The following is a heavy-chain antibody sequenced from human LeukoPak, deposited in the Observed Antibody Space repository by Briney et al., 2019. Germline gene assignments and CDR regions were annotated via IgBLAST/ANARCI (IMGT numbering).Heavy chain of an antibody. V-gene: IGHV1-2*02. CDR2: INPNSGGT. J-gene: IGHJ1*01. Sequence: VASVKVSCKASGYTFTTYNINWVRQAPGQGLEWMGWINPNSGGTNYAQKFQGRVTMTRDTSISTAYMELSRLRSDDTAVYYCAKRSAEYFQHWGQGTLVTVSS. CDR3: AKRSAEYFQH. D-gene: IGHD4-17*01. CDR1: GYTFTTYN.